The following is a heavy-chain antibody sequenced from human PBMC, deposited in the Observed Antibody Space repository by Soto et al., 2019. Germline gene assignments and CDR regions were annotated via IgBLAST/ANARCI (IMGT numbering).Heavy chain of an antibody. D-gene: IGHD6-13*01. CDR3: ARVAGIAAAGAPYYYYGMDV. CDR2: IYHSGST. J-gene: IGHJ6*02. CDR1: GGSISSSNW. Sequence: SETLSLTCAVSGGSISSSNWWSWVRQPPGKGLEWIGEIYHSGSTNYNPSLKSRVTISVDKSKNQFSLKLSSVTAADTAVYYCARVAGIAAAGAPYYYYGMDVWGQGTTVTVSS. V-gene: IGHV4-4*02.